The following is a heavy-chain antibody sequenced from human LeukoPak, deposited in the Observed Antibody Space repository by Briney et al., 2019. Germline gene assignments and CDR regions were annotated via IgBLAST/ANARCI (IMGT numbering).Heavy chain of an antibody. CDR1: GFTFSNAW. J-gene: IGHJ5*02. CDR3: ARGRWRIQLNGYNNWFDP. V-gene: IGHV4-34*01. Sequence: PGGSLRLSCAASGFTFSNAWMSWVRQPPGKGLEWIGEINHSGSTNYNPSLKSRVTISVDTSKNQFSLKLSSVTAADTAVYYCARGRWRIQLNGYNNWFDPWGQGTLVTVSS. CDR2: INHSGST. D-gene: IGHD5-18*01.